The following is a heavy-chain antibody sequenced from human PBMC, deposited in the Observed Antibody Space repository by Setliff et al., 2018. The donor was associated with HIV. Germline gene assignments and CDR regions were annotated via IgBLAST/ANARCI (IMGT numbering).Heavy chain of an antibody. D-gene: IGHD6-6*01. CDR2: IYHSGST. CDR3: ARRPYYFDS. V-gene: IGHV4-34*01. J-gene: IGHJ4*02. Sequence: SETLSLTCTVSGDSISSYYWSWIRQPPGKGLEWIGEIYHSGSTIYNPSLKSRVTISVDTSKNQFSLKLSSVTAADTAVYYCARRPYYFDSWGQGTLVTVSS. CDR1: GDSISSYY.